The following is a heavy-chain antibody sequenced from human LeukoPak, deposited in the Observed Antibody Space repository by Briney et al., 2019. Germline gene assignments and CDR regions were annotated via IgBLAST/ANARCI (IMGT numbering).Heavy chain of an antibody. CDR3: VREDFWSGYSNYFDY. V-gene: IGHV3-11*01. CDR2: ITSSGSTI. J-gene: IGHJ4*02. CDR1: GFTFSDYY. D-gene: IGHD3-3*01. Sequence: GGSLRLSCAASGFTFSDYYMSWIRQAPGKGLEWVSCITSSGSTIYYADSVKGRFTISRDNAKKSLYLQMNSLGAEDTAVYYCVREDFWSGYSNYFDYWGQGTLVTVSS.